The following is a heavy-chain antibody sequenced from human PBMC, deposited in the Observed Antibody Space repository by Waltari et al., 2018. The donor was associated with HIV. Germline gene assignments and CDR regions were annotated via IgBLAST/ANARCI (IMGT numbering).Heavy chain of an antibody. CDR3: ARESGYQLVRWLDP. J-gene: IGHJ5*02. CDR1: GYMFTGHY. Sequence: QVHLVQSGPEVKKPGDSMKVSCKASGYMFTGHYMHWLRQAPGQGLERMGWINPISGGTNYAQTLQGRVTMTRDASINTVYMELKSLRYDDTAMYYCARESGYQLVRWLDPWGQGTRVTVSS. CDR2: INPISGGT. V-gene: IGHV1-2*02. D-gene: IGHD2-2*01.